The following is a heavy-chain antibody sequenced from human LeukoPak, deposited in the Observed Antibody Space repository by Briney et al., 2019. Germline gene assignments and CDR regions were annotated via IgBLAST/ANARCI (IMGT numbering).Heavy chain of an antibody. CDR3: AASSPYNWKAHDF. CDR2: FEPEDGKI. V-gene: IGHV1-24*01. CDR1: GNSLTKLS. D-gene: IGHD1-1*01. Sequence: ASVKVSCKVSGNSLTKLSMHWVRQPPGKGPGWMGGFEPEDGKIICAQKFEGRLTMTEDTSTETAYMELSSLRSEDTAVYYCAASSPYNWKAHDFWGQGSLVIVSS. J-gene: IGHJ4*02.